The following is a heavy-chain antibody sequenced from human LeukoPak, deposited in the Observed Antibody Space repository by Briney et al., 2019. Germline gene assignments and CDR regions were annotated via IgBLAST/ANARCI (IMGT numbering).Heavy chain of an antibody. CDR3: ASYCSGGSCYYPWAFDI. CDR1: GFTFSSYS. J-gene: IGHJ3*02. Sequence: GGSLRLSCAASGFTFSSYSMNWVRQAPGKGLEWVSSISSSSSYIYYADSVKGRFTISRDNAKNSLCLQMNSLRAEDTAVYYCASYCSGGSCYYPWAFDIWGQGTMVTVSS. D-gene: IGHD2-15*01. CDR2: ISSSSSYI. V-gene: IGHV3-21*01.